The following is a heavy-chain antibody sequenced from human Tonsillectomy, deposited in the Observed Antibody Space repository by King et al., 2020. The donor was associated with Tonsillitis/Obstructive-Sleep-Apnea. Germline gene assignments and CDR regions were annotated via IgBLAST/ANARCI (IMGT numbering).Heavy chain of an antibody. Sequence: VQLVQSGAEVKKPGESLRISCKGSGYSFTSYLISGGRQMPGEGLEWMGRIDPSDSDNNYSPSFQGHVTISADKSISTAYLQCSSLKASDTAMYYCARPLRSGYYYGNFDIWGQGTMVTVSS. CDR1: GYSFTSYL. J-gene: IGHJ3*02. CDR3: ARPLRSGYYYGNFDI. V-gene: IGHV5-10-1*01. D-gene: IGHD3-22*01. CDR2: IDPSDSDN.